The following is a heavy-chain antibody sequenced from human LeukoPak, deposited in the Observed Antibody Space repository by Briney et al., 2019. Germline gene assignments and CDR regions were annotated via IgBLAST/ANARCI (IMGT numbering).Heavy chain of an antibody. CDR1: GGSISSGVYS. CDR2: IYHSETT. CDR3: ARSRTAYYRYFDS. Sequence: SQTLSLTCAVSGGSISSGVYSWSWIRQPPGKGLEWIGYIYHSETTYYNPSLQSRVNISVNRSKNRFSLKLTSVTAADTAVYYCARSRTAYYRYFDSWGQGTLVTVSS. V-gene: IGHV4-30-2*01. J-gene: IGHJ4*02. D-gene: IGHD3-22*01.